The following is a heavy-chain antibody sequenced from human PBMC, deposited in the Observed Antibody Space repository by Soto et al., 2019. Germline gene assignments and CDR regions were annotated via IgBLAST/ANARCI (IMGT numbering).Heavy chain of an antibody. CDR3: ARDAIAAAPFDY. Sequence: QVQLVESGGGVVQPGRSLRLSCAASGFTFSSYAMHWVRQAPGKGLEWVAVISYDGSNKYYADSVKGRFTISRDNSKNTLYLQMNSLRAEDTAVYYCARDAIAAAPFDYWGQGTLVTVSS. V-gene: IGHV3-30-3*01. D-gene: IGHD6-13*01. CDR1: GFTFSSYA. CDR2: ISYDGSNK. J-gene: IGHJ4*02.